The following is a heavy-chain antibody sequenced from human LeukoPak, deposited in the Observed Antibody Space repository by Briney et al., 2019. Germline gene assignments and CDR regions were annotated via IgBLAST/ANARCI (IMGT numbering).Heavy chain of an antibody. CDR3: ARDIGGGPPGY. V-gene: IGHV3-7*01. CDR2: INRNGSEK. CDR1: GFAFNADW. D-gene: IGHD4-23*01. Sequence: GGSLRLSCAASGFAFNADWMSWVRQAPGKGLEWVANINRNGSEKYYVDSVKGRFTISRDNAKNSLYLQMNALTVEDTAVYYCARDIGGGPPGYWGQGTLGSVSS. J-gene: IGHJ4*02.